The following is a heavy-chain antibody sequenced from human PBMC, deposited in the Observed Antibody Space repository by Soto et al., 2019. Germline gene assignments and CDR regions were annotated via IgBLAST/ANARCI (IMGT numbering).Heavy chain of an antibody. J-gene: IGHJ3*02. V-gene: IGHV1-2*02. Sequence: QLHLVQSGAVVKKPGASVTVSCSASGYPVTAYYMHWVRQAPGRGLEWMGGINPATGAAKYTQTFQGRGPLNRGTAHGTGFNGPSGLTTGDTAGFYVAGGGGVGVAGSAAFDMWGQGTLVTVSS. CDR3: AGGGGVGVAGSAAFDM. CDR2: INPATGAA. CDR1: GYPVTAYY. D-gene: IGHD3-3*01.